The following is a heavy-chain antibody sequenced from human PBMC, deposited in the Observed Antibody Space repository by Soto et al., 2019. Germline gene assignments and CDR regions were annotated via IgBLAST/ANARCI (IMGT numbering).Heavy chain of an antibody. D-gene: IGHD1-7*01. Sequence: EVQLVESGGGLVQPGGSLKLSCAASGFTFSGSAMHWVRQASGKGLEWVGRIRSKANSYATAYAASVKGRFTISRDDSKNTANLQMNSLKTEDTAVYYCTRPNWNYVYYYYGMDVWGQGTTVTVSS. CDR3: TRPNWNYVYYYYGMDV. CDR1: GFTFSGSA. CDR2: IRSKANSYAT. V-gene: IGHV3-73*01. J-gene: IGHJ6*02.